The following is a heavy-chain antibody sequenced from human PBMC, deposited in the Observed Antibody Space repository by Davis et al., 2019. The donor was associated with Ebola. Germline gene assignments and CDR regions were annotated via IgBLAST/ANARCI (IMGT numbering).Heavy chain of an antibody. CDR1: GFTFSGSA. CDR2: IRSKANSYAT. V-gene: IGHV3-73*01. CDR3: TRGGSYSTQEDY. D-gene: IGHD1-26*01. J-gene: IGHJ4*02. Sequence: GESLKISCAASGFTFSGSAMHWVRQASGKGLEWVGRIRSKANSYATAYAASAKGRFTISRDDSKNTAYLQMNSLKTEDTAVYYCTRGGSYSTQEDYWGQGTLVTVSS.